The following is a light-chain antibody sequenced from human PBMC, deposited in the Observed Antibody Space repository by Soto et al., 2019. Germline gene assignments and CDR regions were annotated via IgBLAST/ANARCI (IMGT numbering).Light chain of an antibody. CDR2: GAS. CDR1: ESVSRN. Sequence: EIGMTQTTGSVSGREGERATVSCSARESVSRNLACYQQQPGQAPRLVIYGASTRATGIPARFSGSGSGTDFPLTITILPSQHFPVYYCQQYHIWPWTFGQGTKVDI. CDR3: QQYHIWPWT. J-gene: IGKJ1*01. V-gene: IGKV3-15*01.